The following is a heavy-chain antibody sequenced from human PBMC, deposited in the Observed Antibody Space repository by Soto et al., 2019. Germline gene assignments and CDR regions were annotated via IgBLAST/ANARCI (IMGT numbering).Heavy chain of an antibody. CDR3: AREGTTGTTEWFDP. CDR2: ISYDGSNK. J-gene: IGHJ5*02. Sequence: GGSLRLSCAASGFTFSSYAMHWVRQAPGKGLEWVAVISYDGSNKYYADSVKGRFTISRDNSKNTLYLQMNSLRAEDTAVYYCAREGTTGTTEWFDPWGQGTLVTVSS. V-gene: IGHV3-30-3*01. D-gene: IGHD1-7*01. CDR1: GFTFSSYA.